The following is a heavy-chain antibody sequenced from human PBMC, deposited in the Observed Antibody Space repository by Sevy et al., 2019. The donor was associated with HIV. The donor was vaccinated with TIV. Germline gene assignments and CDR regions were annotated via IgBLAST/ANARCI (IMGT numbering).Heavy chain of an antibody. V-gene: IGHV3-30-3*01. CDR1: GFTFSSYA. Sequence: GGSLRLSCAASGFTFSSYAMHWVRQAPGKGLEWVAVISYDGSNKYYAYSVKGRFTISRDNSKNTLYLQMNSLRAEDTAVYYCARRGAYCGGDCYSGLDYWGQGTLVTVSS. CDR3: ARRGAYCGGDCYSGLDY. D-gene: IGHD2-21*02. J-gene: IGHJ4*02. CDR2: ISYDGSNK.